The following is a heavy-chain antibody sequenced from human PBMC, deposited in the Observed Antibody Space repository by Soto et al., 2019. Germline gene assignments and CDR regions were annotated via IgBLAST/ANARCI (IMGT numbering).Heavy chain of an antibody. CDR1: GGTFSSYA. CDR2: IIPIFGTA. D-gene: IGHD2-21*02. CDR3: ARVFGGNSPRYYFDY. Sequence: QVQLVQSGAEVKKPGSSVKVSCKASGGTFSSYAISWVRQAPGQGLEWMGGIIPIFGTANYAQKLQGRVTITADESTSTAYMELSRLRSEDTAVYYCARVFGGNSPRYYFDYWGQGTLVTVSS. J-gene: IGHJ4*02. V-gene: IGHV1-69*12.